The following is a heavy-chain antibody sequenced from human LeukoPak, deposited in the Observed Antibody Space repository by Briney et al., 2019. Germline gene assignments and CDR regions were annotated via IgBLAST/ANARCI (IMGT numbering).Heavy chain of an antibody. J-gene: IGHJ5*02. CDR2: ISSASNTI. D-gene: IGHD3-10*01. Sequence: GGSLRLSCAASGFTFSSYSMSWVRQAPGKGLEWVSYISSASNTIYYADSVKGRFTISRDNAKNSLYLQMNSLRAEDTAMYYCARDGWFGDYNWFDHWGQGTLVTVSS. CDR3: ARDGWFGDYNWFDH. V-gene: IGHV3-48*01. CDR1: GFTFSSYS.